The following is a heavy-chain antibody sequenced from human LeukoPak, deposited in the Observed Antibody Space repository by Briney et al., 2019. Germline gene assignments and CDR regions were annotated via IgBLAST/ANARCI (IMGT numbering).Heavy chain of an antibody. D-gene: IGHD1-26*01. V-gene: IGHV3-30*03. CDR1: GFTFSSYG. J-gene: IGHJ3*01. Sequence: GGSLRLSCAASGFTFSSYGMHWVRQAPGKGLEWVAVISYDGSNKYYADSVKGRFTISRDNSKNTLYLQMNSLRAEDTAVYYCVREASGVSSSAFDVWGQGTMVTVSS. CDR2: ISYDGSNK. CDR3: VREASGVSSSAFDV.